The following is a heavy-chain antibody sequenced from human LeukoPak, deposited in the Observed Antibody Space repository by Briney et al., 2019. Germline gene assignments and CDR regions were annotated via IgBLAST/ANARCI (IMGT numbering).Heavy chain of an antibody. D-gene: IGHD4/OR15-4a*01. J-gene: IGHJ4*02. V-gene: IGHV3-48*02. Sequence: GGSLRLSCAASGFSVSSNFMTWVRQAPGKGLEWISYISSSTSTIYYADSVKGRFTISRDNAKNSLYLQMNSLRDEDTAVYYCARIKRIQEVWCSDYWGQGTLVPVTS. CDR2: ISSSTSTI. CDR1: GFSVSSNF. CDR3: ARIKRIQEVWCSDY.